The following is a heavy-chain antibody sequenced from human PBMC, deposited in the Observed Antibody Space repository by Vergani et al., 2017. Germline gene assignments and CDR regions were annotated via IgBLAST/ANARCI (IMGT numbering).Heavy chain of an antibody. D-gene: IGHD3-3*01. Sequence: QVQLVESAGGVVQPGGSLRLSCAASGFTFSNFGMHWIRQAPGKGLEWLAYIGKDGINTRYRDAVKGRFTVSRDNSKNTLYLQMNSLRAEDTAVYYCAKGRAYYDFWSGYYYFDYWGQGTLVTVSS. CDR2: IGKDGINT. J-gene: IGHJ4*02. CDR1: GFTFSNFG. V-gene: IGHV3-30*02. CDR3: AKGRAYYDFWSGYYYFDY.